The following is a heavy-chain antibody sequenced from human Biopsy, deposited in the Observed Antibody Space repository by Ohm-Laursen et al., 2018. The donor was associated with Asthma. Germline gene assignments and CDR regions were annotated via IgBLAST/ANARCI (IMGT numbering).Heavy chain of an antibody. Sequence: ASVKVSCKASGGSFSNFAFSWVRQAPGHGLEWMGTILTKFDITSYAEKFQGRVAITADKSTSTTYMELSRLRSEDTAVYYCARSYDTDSYPVLVLDYWGQGTLVTVSS. D-gene: IGHD3-22*01. CDR2: ILTKFDIT. J-gene: IGHJ4*02. CDR3: ARSYDTDSYPVLVLDY. CDR1: GGSFSNFA. V-gene: IGHV1-69*04.